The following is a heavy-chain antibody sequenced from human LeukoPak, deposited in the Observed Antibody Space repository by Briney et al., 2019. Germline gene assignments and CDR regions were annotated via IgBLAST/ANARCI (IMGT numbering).Heavy chain of an antibody. CDR2: IYYSGST. Sequence: PSETLSLTCTVSGGSISSGSYYWSWIRQPAGKGLEWIGYIYYSGSTNYNPSLKSRVTISVDTSKNQFSLKLSSVTAADTAVYYCARSIAVAGLIDYWGQGTLVTVSS. CDR3: ARSIAVAGLIDY. J-gene: IGHJ4*02. V-gene: IGHV4-61*10. D-gene: IGHD6-19*01. CDR1: GGSISSGSYY.